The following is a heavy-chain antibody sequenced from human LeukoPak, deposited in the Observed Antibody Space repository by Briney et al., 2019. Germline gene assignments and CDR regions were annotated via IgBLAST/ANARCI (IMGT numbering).Heavy chain of an antibody. D-gene: IGHD1-1*01. CDR3: ARDRGGNWVDALEI. J-gene: IGHJ3*02. CDR2: IWFDGGVE. CDR1: AFTFSTYA. V-gene: IGHV3-33*01. Sequence: GGSLRLSCAASAFTFSTYAMHWVRQPPGKGLEWVAVIWFDGGVEYYADSVEGRFTISRDNSKNTLYLQMNSLRADDTAVYYCARDRGGNWVDALEIWGQGTMVTVSS.